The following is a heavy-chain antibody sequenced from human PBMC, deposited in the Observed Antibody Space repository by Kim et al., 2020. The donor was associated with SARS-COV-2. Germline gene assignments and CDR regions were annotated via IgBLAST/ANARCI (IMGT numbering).Heavy chain of an antibody. CDR2: ISYDGSNK. V-gene: IGHV3-30*18. CDR1: GFTFSSYG. D-gene: IGHD5-18*01. J-gene: IGHJ4*02. Sequence: GGSLRLSCAASGFTFSSYGMHWVRQAPGKGLEWVAVISYDGSNKYYADSVKGRFTISRDNSKNTLYLQMNSLRAEDTAVYYCAKAQDTAMVLTNDYWGQGTLVTVSS. CDR3: AKAQDTAMVLTNDY.